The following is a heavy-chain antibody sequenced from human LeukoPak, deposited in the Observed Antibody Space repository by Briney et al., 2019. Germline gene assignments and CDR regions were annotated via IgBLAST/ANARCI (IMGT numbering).Heavy chain of an antibody. CDR2: IYHSGST. CDR1: GYSISSGYY. Sequence: PSETLSLTCAVSGYSISSGYYWGWIRQPPGKGLEWFGSIYHSGSTYYNPSLKSRVTISVDTSKNQFSLKLSSVTAADTAVYYCARRAYSGSQIEYFDYWGQGTLVTVSS. D-gene: IGHD1-26*01. V-gene: IGHV4-38-2*01. CDR3: ARRAYSGSQIEYFDY. J-gene: IGHJ4*02.